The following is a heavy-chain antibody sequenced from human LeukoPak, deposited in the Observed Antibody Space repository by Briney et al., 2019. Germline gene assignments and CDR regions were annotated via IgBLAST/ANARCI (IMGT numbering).Heavy chain of an antibody. CDR1: GGSISSGSYY. CDR2: MYYSGTT. V-gene: IGHV4-39*01. J-gene: IGHJ4*02. Sequence: SETLSLTCTVSGGSISSGSYYWGWIRQPPGKGLEWIAGMYYSGTTFYSPSLKSRVTISVDTSKNQLSLKLGSVTAADTAVYYCARHPPRDGSAFDYWGQGTLVTASS. CDR3: ARHPPRDGSAFDY.